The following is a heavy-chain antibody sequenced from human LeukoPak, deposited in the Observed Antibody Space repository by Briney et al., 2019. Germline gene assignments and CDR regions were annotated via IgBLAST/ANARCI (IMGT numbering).Heavy chain of an antibody. V-gene: IGHV3-30*02. D-gene: IGHD2-2*01. CDR3: ARGFTSWPQGPYHFDY. J-gene: IGHJ4*02. CDR2: IQSNGNEK. CDR1: GFTFSDYA. Sequence: GGTLRLSCAVSGFTFSDYAMHWVRQAPGKGLEWVASIQSNGNEKYSSDSLKGRFTISRDNTKNTLYLQMNTLRPEDTAVFYCARGFTSWPQGPYHFDYWGQGILITVSS.